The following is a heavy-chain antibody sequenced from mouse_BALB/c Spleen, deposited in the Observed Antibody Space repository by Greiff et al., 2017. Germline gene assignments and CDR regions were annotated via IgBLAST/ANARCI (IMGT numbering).Heavy chain of an antibody. V-gene: IGHV5-6-2*01. Sequence: EVMLVESGGGLVKLGGSLKLSCAASGFTFSSYYMSWVRQTPEKRLELVAAINSNGGSTYYPDTVKGRFTISRDNAKNTLYLQMSSLKSEDTVLYYCARRYYGSGYFDVWGAGTTVTVSS. J-gene: IGHJ1*01. D-gene: IGHD1-1*01. CDR1: GFTFSSYY. CDR2: INSNGGST. CDR3: ARRYYGSGYFDV.